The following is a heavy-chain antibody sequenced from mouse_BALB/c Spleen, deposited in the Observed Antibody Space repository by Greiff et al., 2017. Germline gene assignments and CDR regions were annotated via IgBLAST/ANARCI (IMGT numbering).Heavy chain of an antibody. CDR2: ISSGGSYT. D-gene: IGHD4-1*01. CDR3: ARNWDGFAY. Sequence: EVQLVESGGGLVKPGGSLKLSCAASGFTFSSYAMSWVRQTPEKRLEWVATISSGGSYTYYPDSVKGRFTISRDNAKNTLYLQMSSLRSEDTAMYYCARNWDGFAYWGQGTLVTVSA. CDR1: GFTFSSYA. V-gene: IGHV5-9-3*01. J-gene: IGHJ3*01.